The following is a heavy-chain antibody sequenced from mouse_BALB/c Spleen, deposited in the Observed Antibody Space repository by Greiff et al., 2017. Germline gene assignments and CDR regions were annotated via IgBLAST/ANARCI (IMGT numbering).Heavy chain of an antibody. CDR1: GYSFTGYF. J-gene: IGHJ4*01. Sequence: EVKLVESGPELVKPGASVKISCKASGYSFTGYFMNWVMQSHGKSLEWIGRINPYNGDTFYNQKFKGKATLTVDKSSSTAHMELRSLASEDSAVYYCARGPDGLYAMDYWGQGTSVTVSS. D-gene: IGHD2-3*01. CDR3: ARGPDGLYAMDY. CDR2: INPYNGDT. V-gene: IGHV1-20*02.